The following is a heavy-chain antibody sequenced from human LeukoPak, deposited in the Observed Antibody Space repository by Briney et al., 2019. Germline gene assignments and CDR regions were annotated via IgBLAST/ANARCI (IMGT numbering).Heavy chain of an antibody. Sequence: SETLSLTRTVSGGSISSYYWSWIRQPPGKGLEWIGYIYYSGSTNYNPSLKSRVTISVDTSKNQFSLKLSSVTAADTAVYYCARRGGLGVYAIRWYFDLWGRGTLVTVSS. CDR3: ARRGGLGVYAIRWYFDL. CDR1: GGSISSYY. D-gene: IGHD2-8*01. V-gene: IGHV4-59*08. CDR2: IYYSGST. J-gene: IGHJ2*01.